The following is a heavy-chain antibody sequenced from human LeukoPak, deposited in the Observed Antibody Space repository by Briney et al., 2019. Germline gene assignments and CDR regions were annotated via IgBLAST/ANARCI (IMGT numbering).Heavy chain of an antibody. V-gene: IGHV3-23*01. CDR3: AKLGGQEVHNYYVAV. J-gene: IGHJ6*03. CDR2: IIDNGYIT. D-gene: IGHD3-16*01. Sequence: GGSLRLSCAASGFTFSSYAMSWGRQAPGKGLEWVSGIIDNGYITYYANSVRGRFTISRDSSKNTLFLQMNSLRAEDTAVYYCAKLGGQEVHNYYVAVWGKGTTVAVSS. CDR1: GFTFSSYA.